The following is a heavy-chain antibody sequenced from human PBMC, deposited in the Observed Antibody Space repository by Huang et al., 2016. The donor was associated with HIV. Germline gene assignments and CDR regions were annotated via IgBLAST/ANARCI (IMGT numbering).Heavy chain of an antibody. CDR2: ISNDGRNN. CDR1: GFPFNNQA. V-gene: IGHV3-30*04. Sequence: QVQLVESGGGVVQPGRSLRLSCAASGFPFNNQAMHWVRQAPGKGLDGVAGISNDGRNNYYAVSGKGRFTISRDSSKSTLFLHMTSLRTEDTAVYYCARAKDTWDAYDIWGQGTMVIVSS. J-gene: IGHJ3*02. D-gene: IGHD5-18*01. CDR3: ARAKDTWDAYDI.